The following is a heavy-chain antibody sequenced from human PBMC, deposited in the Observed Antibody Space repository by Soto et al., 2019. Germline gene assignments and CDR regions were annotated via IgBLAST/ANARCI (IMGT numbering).Heavy chain of an antibody. D-gene: IGHD3-16*01. V-gene: IGHV6-1*01. CDR1: GDSVSSNSAA. CDR2: TYYRSKWYN. CDR3: ARGRYDYVWGSSYDY. Sequence: SPTLSLTCAISGDSVSSNSAAWNWIRQSPSRGLEWLGRTYYRSKWYNDYAVSVKSRITINPDTSKNQFSLQLNSVTPEDTAVYYCARGRYDYVWGSSYDYWGQGTLVTVSS. J-gene: IGHJ4*02.